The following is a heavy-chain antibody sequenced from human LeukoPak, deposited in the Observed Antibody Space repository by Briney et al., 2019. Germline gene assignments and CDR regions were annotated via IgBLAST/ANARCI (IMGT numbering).Heavy chain of an antibody. CDR3: ARDAVEYYGSGSYYNPGYYYGMDV. CDR1: GFTFSSYS. J-gene: IGHJ6*02. D-gene: IGHD3-10*01. Sequence: GGSLRLSCAASGFTFSSYSMNWVRQAPGKGLEWVSSISSSSSYIYYADSVKGRFTISRDNAKNSLYLQMNSLRAEDTAVYYCARDAVEYYGSGSYYNPGYYYGMDVWGQGTTVTVSS. V-gene: IGHV3-21*01. CDR2: ISSSSSYI.